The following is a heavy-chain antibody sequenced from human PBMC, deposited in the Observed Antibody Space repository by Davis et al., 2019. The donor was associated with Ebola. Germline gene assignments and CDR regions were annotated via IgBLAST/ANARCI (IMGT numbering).Heavy chain of an antibody. D-gene: IGHD6-13*01. V-gene: IGHV4-39*02. CDR3: ARRGTSSWYAGWFDP. Sequence: SETLSLTCTVSGGSISSSSYHWGWIRQPPGKGLEWIGSIYYSGSTYYNPSLKSRVTISVDTSKNHFSLKLSSVTAADTAMYYCARRGTSSWYAGWFDPWGQGTLVTVSS. CDR2: IYYSGST. CDR1: GGSISSSSYH. J-gene: IGHJ5*02.